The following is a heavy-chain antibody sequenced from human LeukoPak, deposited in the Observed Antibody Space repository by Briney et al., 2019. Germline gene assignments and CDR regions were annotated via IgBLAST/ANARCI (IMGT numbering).Heavy chain of an antibody. V-gene: IGHV4-39*01. CDR3: ARRLSYYYGSGSYGWYFDL. Sequence: SETLSLTCTVSGGSISSRSYYWGWIRQPPGKGLEWIGTIDYSGSTDYNPSHKSRFTISVDTSKNQFSLKLSSVTAADTAVYYCARRLSYYYGSGSYGWYFDLWGRGTLVTVSS. D-gene: IGHD3-10*01. CDR2: IDYSGST. J-gene: IGHJ2*01. CDR1: GGSISSRSYY.